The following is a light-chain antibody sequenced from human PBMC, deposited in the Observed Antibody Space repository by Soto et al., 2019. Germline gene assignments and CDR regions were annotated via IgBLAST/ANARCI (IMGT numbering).Light chain of an antibody. V-gene: IGLV2-8*01. Sequence: QSALTQPPSASGSPGQSVTISCTGTSSDMGTYNCVSWYQQHPGKAPKLMIYEVSKRPSGVPDRFSGSKSGNAAALTISGLQADDEADYYCSSYAGSSNFVVFGGGTKLTVL. CDR1: SSDMGTYNC. CDR2: EVS. J-gene: IGLJ2*01. CDR3: SSYAGSSNFVV.